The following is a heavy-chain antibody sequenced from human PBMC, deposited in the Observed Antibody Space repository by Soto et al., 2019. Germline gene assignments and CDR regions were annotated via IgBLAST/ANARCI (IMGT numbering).Heavy chain of an antibody. Sequence: QVQLVQSGAEVKKPGSSVKVSCKASGGTFISYTISWVRQAPGQGLEWMGRIIPILGIANYAQKFQGRVTITADKSTSTAYMELSSLRSEDTAVYYCASRMSSGWGDYWGQGTLVTVSS. CDR2: IIPILGIA. D-gene: IGHD6-19*01. CDR3: ASRMSSGWGDY. CDR1: GGTFISYT. V-gene: IGHV1-69*02. J-gene: IGHJ4*02.